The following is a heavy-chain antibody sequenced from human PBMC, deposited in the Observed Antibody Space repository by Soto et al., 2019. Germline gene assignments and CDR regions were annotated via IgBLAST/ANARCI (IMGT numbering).Heavy chain of an antibody. Sequence: SETLSLTCAVYGGSFSGYYWSWIRHPPGKELEWIGEINHSGSTNYNPSLKSRVTISVDTSKNQFSLKLSSVTAADTAVYYCARRNISGWYNYFDYWCQGTLGTVSS. CDR3: ARRNISGWYNYFDY. CDR1: GGSFSGYY. D-gene: IGHD6-19*01. J-gene: IGHJ4*02. V-gene: IGHV4-34*01. CDR2: INHSGST.